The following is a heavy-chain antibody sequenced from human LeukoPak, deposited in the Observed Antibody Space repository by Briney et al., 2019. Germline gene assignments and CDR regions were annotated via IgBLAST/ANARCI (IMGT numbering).Heavy chain of an antibody. CDR1: GGSISSYY. D-gene: IGHD6-19*01. CDR2: IYYSGST. Sequence: SETLSLTCTVSGGSISSYYWSWIRQPPGKGLEWIGYIYYSGSTNYNPSLKSRVTISVDTPKNQFSLKLSSVTAADTAVYYCARPYSSGWSSDAFDIWGQGTMVTVSS. CDR3: ARPYSSGWSSDAFDI. V-gene: IGHV4-59*01. J-gene: IGHJ3*02.